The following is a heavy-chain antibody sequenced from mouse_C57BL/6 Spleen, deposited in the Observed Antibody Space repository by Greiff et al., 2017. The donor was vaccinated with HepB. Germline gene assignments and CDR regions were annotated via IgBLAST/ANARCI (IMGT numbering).Heavy chain of an antibody. V-gene: IGHV1-55*01. CDR2: IYPGSGST. Sequence: VQLQQPGAELVKPGASVKMSCKASGYTFTSYWITWVKQRPGQGLEWIGDIYPGSGSTNYNEKFKSKATLTVGTSSSTAYMQLSSLTSEDSAVYYCANWDGFDYWGQGTTLTVSS. CDR3: ANWDGFDY. J-gene: IGHJ2*01. D-gene: IGHD4-1*01. CDR1: GYTFTSYW.